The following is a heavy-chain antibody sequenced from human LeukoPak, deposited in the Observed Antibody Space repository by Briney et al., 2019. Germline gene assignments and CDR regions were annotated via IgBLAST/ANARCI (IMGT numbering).Heavy chain of an antibody. Sequence: GGSLRLSCAASGFTFSSYWMHWVRQAPGKGLVWVSRINSDGSSTSYADSVKGRFTISRDNAKNTLYLQMNSLRAEDTAVYYCTSHSSGRYYFDYWGQGILVAVSS. CDR2: INSDGSST. D-gene: IGHD6-19*01. CDR3: TSHSSGRYYFDY. J-gene: IGHJ4*02. V-gene: IGHV3-74*01. CDR1: GFTFSSYW.